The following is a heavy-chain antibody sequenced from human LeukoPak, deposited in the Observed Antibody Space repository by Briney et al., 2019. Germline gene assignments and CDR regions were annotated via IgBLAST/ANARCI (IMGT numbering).Heavy chain of an antibody. V-gene: IGHV3-74*01. D-gene: IGHD6-19*01. J-gene: IGHJ4*02. CDR3: ASTIEVAATDC. CDR2: INGDGSST. Sequence: GSVRLSCAASGFTFSSYWMHWVRQAPGKGLVWVSRINGDGSSTSYADSVKGRFTISRDNAKNTLYLQMNSLRAEDTAVYYCASTIEVAATDCWGQGTLVTVSS. CDR1: GFTFSSYW.